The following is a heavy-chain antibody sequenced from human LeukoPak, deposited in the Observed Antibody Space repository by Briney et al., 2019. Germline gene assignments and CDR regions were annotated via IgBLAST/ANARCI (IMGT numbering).Heavy chain of an antibody. CDR2: INAYNGNT. Sequence: ASVKVSCKASGYTFTSYGISWVRQAPGQGLEWIGWINAYNGNTNYGRKLQGRVTMTTDTTTSTAYMELRSLRSDDTAVYYCARHAGKLSCSHWGQGTLVTVSS. CDR1: GYTFTSYG. CDR3: ARHAGKLSCSH. J-gene: IGHJ4*02. D-gene: IGHD1-14*01. V-gene: IGHV1-18*01.